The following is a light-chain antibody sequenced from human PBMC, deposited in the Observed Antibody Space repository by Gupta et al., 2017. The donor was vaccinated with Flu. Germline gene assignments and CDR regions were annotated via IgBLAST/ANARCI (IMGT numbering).Light chain of an antibody. CDR2: QDT. Sequence: SYAVTPPPSLPVSPGRTASLTCPGDELGHKYASCYQQKPGHSPVLVIYQDTERPAGIPEPFSGSNAGNTATLTISGTQAMDESYYDCQAWDSSTWVFGGGTKLTVL. V-gene: IGLV3-1*01. J-gene: IGLJ3*02. CDR1: ELGHKY. CDR3: QAWDSSTWV.